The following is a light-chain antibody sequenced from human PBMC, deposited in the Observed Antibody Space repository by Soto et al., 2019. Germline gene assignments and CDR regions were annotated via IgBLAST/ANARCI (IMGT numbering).Light chain of an antibody. CDR2: DNY. V-gene: IGLV1-51*01. CDR3: VPCDSSLSAVV. Sequence: QSVLTQPPSVSAAPGQTVTISCSGSSSNIGNNYVSWYQQLPGTAPKLLLYDNYKRPSGIPDRFSGSKSGTSATLGITGLQTGDEDDYYCVPCDSSLSAVVFGGGTKLTVL. CDR1: SSNIGNNY. J-gene: IGLJ2*01.